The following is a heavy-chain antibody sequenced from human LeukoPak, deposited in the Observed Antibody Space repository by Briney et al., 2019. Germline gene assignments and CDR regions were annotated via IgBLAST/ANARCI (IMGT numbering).Heavy chain of an antibody. D-gene: IGHD2-15*01. V-gene: IGHV4-4*07. CDR3: ARGSSGARFDY. CDR1: GGSISNYY. CDR2: IHTSGSS. Sequence: SETLSLTYTVSGGSISNYYWSWIRQPAGKGLEWIGRIHTSGSSNCNPSLKCRVTMSVDTSKNQFSLKLTSVTAADTAVYYCARGSSGARFDYWGQGTLVTVSS. J-gene: IGHJ4*02.